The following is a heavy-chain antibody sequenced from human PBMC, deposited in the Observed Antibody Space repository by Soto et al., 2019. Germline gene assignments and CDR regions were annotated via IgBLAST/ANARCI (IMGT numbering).Heavy chain of an antibody. CDR3: ATTTYSSGWPVFDY. D-gene: IGHD6-19*01. CDR1: GYTFTSYY. J-gene: IGHJ4*02. V-gene: IGHV1-46*01. Sequence: GASVKVSCKASGYTFTSYYMHWVRQAPGQGLEWMGIINPSGGSTSYAQKFQGRVTMTEDTSTDTAYMELSSLRSEDTAVYYCATTTYSSGWPVFDYWGQGTLVTVSS. CDR2: INPSGGST.